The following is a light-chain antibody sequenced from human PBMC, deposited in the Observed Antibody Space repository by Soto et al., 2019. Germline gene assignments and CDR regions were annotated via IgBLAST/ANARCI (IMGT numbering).Light chain of an antibody. CDR1: QYIGSA. Sequence: EVVLTQSPATLSVSPGDRATLSCRASQYIGSAVAWYHQRSGQAPRLLIFDASIRVPTTPARFSGSVSGTEFTLTISRRESEDFAVYFCQQYGDRPRTFGQGTKVEIK. CDR3: QQYGDRPRT. J-gene: IGKJ1*01. V-gene: IGKV3-15*01. CDR2: DAS.